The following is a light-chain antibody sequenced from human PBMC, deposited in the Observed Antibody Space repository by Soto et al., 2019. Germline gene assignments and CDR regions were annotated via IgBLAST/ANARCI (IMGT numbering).Light chain of an antibody. V-gene: IGKV1-5*01. CDR1: QSISGW. CDR3: HRYHDYWT. Sequence: DIQMTQSPSTLSASIGDRVTITCRASQSISGWLAWYQQKPGKAPKLLISDVSSLESGVPSRFSGSGSGTEFTLTISSLQPDDFAVYYCHRYHDYWTFGPGTKVEV. J-gene: IGKJ1*01. CDR2: DVS.